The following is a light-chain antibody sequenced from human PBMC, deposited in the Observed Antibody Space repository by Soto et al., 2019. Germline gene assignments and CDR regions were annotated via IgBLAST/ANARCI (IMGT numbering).Light chain of an antibody. J-gene: IGLJ3*02. CDR3: RSYAASNNFFFV. Sequence: QSALTQPPSASGSPGQSVTISCTGTSSDVGGYNYVSWYQQYPGRAPKLMIYEVTKRPSGVPDRFSGSKSGNTASLTVSGLPAEDEADYYCRSYAASNNFFFVFGGGTKLTVL. V-gene: IGLV2-8*01. CDR1: SSDVGGYNY. CDR2: EVT.